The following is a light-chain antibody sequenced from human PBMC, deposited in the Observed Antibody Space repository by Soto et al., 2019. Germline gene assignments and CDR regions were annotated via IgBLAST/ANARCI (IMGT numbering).Light chain of an antibody. J-gene: IGKJ4*01. Sequence: DIQMTQSPSSLSASVGDRVTITCRASQTIRSYLNWYQQKPGKAPVLLISAASSLQSGVPSRFSGSGSGTDFTLTISSLQSEDFAVYYCQQYNSWPLTFGGGTKVEIK. CDR1: QTIRSY. CDR3: QQYNSWPLT. V-gene: IGKV1-39*01. CDR2: AAS.